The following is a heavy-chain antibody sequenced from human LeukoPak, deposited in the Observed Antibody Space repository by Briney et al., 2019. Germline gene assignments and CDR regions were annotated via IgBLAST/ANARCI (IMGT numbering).Heavy chain of an antibody. J-gene: IGHJ3*02. CDR1: GGSISSSNW. D-gene: IGHD1-20*01. CDR2: IYHSGST. CDR3: AREGPDLTGTHAFDI. Sequence: SETLSLTCAVSGGSISSSNWWSWVRQPPGKGLEWIGEIYHSGSTNYNPSLKSRVTISVDTSKNQFSLKLSSVTAADTAVYYCAREGPDLTGTHAFDIWGQGTMVTVSS. V-gene: IGHV4-4*02.